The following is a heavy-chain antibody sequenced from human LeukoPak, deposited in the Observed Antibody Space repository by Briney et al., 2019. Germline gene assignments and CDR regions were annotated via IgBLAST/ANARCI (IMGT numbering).Heavy chain of an antibody. CDR2: IYYSGST. CDR1: GGSISSYY. D-gene: IGHD3-10*01. V-gene: IGHV4-59*01. Sequence: TSSETLSLTCTVSGGSISSYYWSWIRQPPGKGLEWIGYIYYSGSTNYNPSLKSRVTISVDTSKNQFSLKLSSVTAADTAVYYCARDGLLWFGELYYYYGIDVWGQGTTVTVSS. CDR3: ARDGLLWFGELYYYYGIDV. J-gene: IGHJ6*02.